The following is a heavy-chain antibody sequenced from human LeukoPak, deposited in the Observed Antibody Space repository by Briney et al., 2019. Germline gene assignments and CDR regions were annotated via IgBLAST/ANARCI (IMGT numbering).Heavy chain of an antibody. D-gene: IGHD3-22*01. CDR2: MNPNSGNT. CDR1: GYTLTELS. J-gene: IGHJ4*02. CDR3: ARGPSAHTYYYDSSGYRDY. Sequence: ASVKVSCKVSGYTLTELSMHWVRQATGQGLEWMGWMNPNSGNTGYAQKFQGRVTMTRNTSISTAYMELSSLRSEDTAVYYCARGPSAHTYYYDSSGYRDYWGQGTLVTVSS. V-gene: IGHV1-8*01.